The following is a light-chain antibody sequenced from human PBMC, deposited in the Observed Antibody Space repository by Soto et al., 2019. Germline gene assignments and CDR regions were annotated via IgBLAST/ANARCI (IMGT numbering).Light chain of an antibody. CDR2: DAS. J-gene: IGKJ1*01. V-gene: IGKV1-5*01. CDR3: QQYNGYSRT. Sequence: IQMTHSPSTLSASVLYRVTITFLASQSIVDSLAWSQQKPGKAPYLLISDASSLERGVPSRFSGSGSGTEFTLTISSMQPDDFATFYCQQYNGYSRTFGQGTKVDIK. CDR1: QSIVDS.